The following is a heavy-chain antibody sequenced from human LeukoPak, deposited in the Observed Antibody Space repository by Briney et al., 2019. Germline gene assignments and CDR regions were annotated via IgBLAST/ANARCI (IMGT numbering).Heavy chain of an antibody. CDR1: GGSVSNRNYY. Sequence: SETLSLTCTVSGGSVSNRNYYWSWIRQPPGKGLEWIGYIYYSGSTTYNSSLKSRVTISVDTSKNQFSLKLSSVTAADTAVYYCAREYNGQGTFDIWGQGTMVTVSS. V-gene: IGHV4-61*01. CDR2: IYYSGST. J-gene: IGHJ3*02. D-gene: IGHD1-26*01. CDR3: AREYNGQGTFDI.